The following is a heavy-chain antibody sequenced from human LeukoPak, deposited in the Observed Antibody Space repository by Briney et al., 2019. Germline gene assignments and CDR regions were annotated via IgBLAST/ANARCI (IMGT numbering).Heavy chain of an antibody. V-gene: IGHV3-21*01. D-gene: IGHD3-22*01. CDR1: GFTFSSYS. CDR3: ASRSSGYYPLYYYYMDV. CDR2: ISSSSSYI. J-gene: IGHJ6*03. Sequence: PGGSLRLPCAASGFTFSSYSMNWVRQAPGKGLEWVSSISSSSSYIYYADSVKGRFTISRDNAKSSLYLQMNSLRAEDTAVYYCASRSSGYYPLYYYYMDVWGKGTTVTVSS.